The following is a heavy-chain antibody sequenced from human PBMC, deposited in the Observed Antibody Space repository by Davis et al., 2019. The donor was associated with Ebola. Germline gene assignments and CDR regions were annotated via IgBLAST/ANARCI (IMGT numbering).Heavy chain of an antibody. CDR1: AYTLRVYA. J-gene: IGHJ4*02. D-gene: IGHD1-26*01. CDR2: ISAHNGDT. CDR3: ATDGGSLPY. Sequence: ASVKVSCKTSAYTLRVYAITWVRQAPGQGLEWMGWISAHNGDTVYAERFQGRVTMTIDTSTSTAYIDLRSLRSDDTAVYYCATDGGSLPYWGLGTLVTVSS. V-gene: IGHV1-18*01.